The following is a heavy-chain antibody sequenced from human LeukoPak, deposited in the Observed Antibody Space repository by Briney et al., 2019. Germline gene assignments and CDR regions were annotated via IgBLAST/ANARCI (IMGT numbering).Heavy chain of an antibody. Sequence: ASVKVSCKASGYTFTSYYMHWVRQAPGQGLEWMGIINPSGGSTSYAQKFQGRVTMTRDTSTSTVYMELSGLRSEDTAVYYCARATKIAAAGPGSYNWFDPWGQGTLVTVSS. J-gene: IGHJ5*02. CDR1: GYTFTSYY. D-gene: IGHD6-13*01. CDR3: ARATKIAAAGPGSYNWFDP. CDR2: INPSGGST. V-gene: IGHV1-46*01.